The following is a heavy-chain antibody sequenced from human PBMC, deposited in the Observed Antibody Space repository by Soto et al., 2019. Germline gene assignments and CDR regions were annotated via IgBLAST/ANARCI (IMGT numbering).Heavy chain of an antibody. D-gene: IGHD6-6*01. CDR3: AAEVEYSSSYYYYYGMDV. CDR1: GFTFTSSA. Sequence: ASVKVSCKASGFTFTSSAVQWVRQARGQRLEWIGWIVVGSGNTNYAQKFQERVTITRDMSTSTAYMELSSLRSEDTAVYYCAAEVEYSSSYYYYYGMDVWGQGTTVTVSS. V-gene: IGHV1-58*01. J-gene: IGHJ6*02. CDR2: IVVGSGNT.